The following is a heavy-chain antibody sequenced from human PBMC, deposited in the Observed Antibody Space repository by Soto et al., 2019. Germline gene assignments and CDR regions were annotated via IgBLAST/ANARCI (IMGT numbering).Heavy chain of an antibody. J-gene: IGHJ4*02. V-gene: IGHV4-34*01. Sequence: SETLSLTCAVYGGSFSGYYWSWIRQPPGKGLGWIGEINHSGSTNYNPSLKSRVTISVDTSKNQFSLKLSSVTAADTAVYYCASSLRHSSGWYGENYWGQGTLVTVSS. CDR2: INHSGST. CDR3: ASSLRHSSGWYGENY. CDR1: GGSFSGYY. D-gene: IGHD6-19*01.